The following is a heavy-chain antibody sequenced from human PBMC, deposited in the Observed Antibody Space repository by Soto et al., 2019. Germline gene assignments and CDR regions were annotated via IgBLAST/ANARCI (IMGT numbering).Heavy chain of an antibody. D-gene: IGHD6-6*01. V-gene: IGHV4-31*03. CDR2: IYYSGST. Sequence: SETLSLTCTVSGGSISSGVYDWSWIRQHPGKGLEWIGYIYYSGSTYYNPSLKSRVTISVDTSKNQFSLKLSSVTAADTAVYYCARVLSGGYSSSSFDYWGQGTLVTVSS. CDR3: ARVLSGGYSSSSFDY. J-gene: IGHJ4*02. CDR1: GGSISSGVYD.